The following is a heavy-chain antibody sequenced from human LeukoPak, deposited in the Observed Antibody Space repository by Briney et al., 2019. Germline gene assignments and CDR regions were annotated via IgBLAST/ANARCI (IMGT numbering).Heavy chain of an antibody. CDR3: ARAVDYRYYYYGMDV. Sequence: PGGSLRLSCAASGFTFSSYWMSWVRQAPGKGLEWVANIKQDGSEKYYVDSVKGRFTISRDNAKNSLYLQMNSLRAEDTAVYYCARAVDYRYYYYGMDVWGQGTTVTVSS. CDR1: GFTFSSYW. J-gene: IGHJ6*02. D-gene: IGHD3-10*01. V-gene: IGHV3-7*01. CDR2: IKQDGSEK.